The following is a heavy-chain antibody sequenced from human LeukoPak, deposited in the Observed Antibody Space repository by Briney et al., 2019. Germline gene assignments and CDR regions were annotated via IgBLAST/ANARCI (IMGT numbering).Heavy chain of an antibody. CDR1: GYTFIGYF. CDR3: ARGGYCSSTSGFVLAAEFDY. D-gene: IGHD2-2*01. Sequence: ASVHVSCLASGYTFIGYFMHWVRPAPGRGLAWMEWINHYSCGTDYAHKFQGRVTMTRDTYVSTAYMELKWLGSDDTAVYYCARGGYCSSTSGFVLAAEFDYGGQGTLVTVSS. J-gene: IGHJ4*02. V-gene: IGHV1-2*02. CDR2: INHYSCGT.